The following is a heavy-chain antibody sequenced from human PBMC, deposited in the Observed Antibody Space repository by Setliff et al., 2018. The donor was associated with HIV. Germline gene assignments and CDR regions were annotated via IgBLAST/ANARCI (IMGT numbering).Heavy chain of an antibody. CDR1: RFIFSSYA. CDR3: AKEFEDLSGAY. V-gene: IGHV3-30*01. J-gene: IGHJ4*02. Sequence: GGSLRLSCAASRFIFSSYAMHWVRQAPGKGLEWVAVMSYDGNNKYYADSVKGRFTISRDNSKNTLFLQMNSLRPEDTATYYCAKEFEDLSGAYWGQGTLVTVSS. CDR2: MSYDGNNK. D-gene: IGHD3-10*01.